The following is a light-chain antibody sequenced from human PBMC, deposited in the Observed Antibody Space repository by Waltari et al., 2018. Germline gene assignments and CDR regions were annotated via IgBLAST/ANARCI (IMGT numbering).Light chain of an antibody. CDR3: SSHTTRSLLGV. J-gene: IGLJ3*02. Sequence: QSVLTQPASVSGSPGQSITISCTGSSHDVDDFNYVAWYQQHPDKAPKLILFDVTTRASGVSSRFSCSKSANTASLTISGLQAEDEAFYYCSSHTTRSLLGVFGGGTKLTVL. CDR2: DVT. V-gene: IGLV2-14*03. CDR1: SHDVDDFNY.